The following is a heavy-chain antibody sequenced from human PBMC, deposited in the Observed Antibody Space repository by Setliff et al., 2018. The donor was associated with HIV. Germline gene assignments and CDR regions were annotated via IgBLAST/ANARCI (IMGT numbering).Heavy chain of an antibody. CDR2: IYYSGST. D-gene: IGHD6-19*01. J-gene: IGHJ4*02. CDR1: GGSISDSRYY. Sequence: SETLSLTCTVSGGSISDSRYYWGWIRQPPGKGLEWIGNIYYSGSTYYNPSLKSRVTISVDTSKNQFSLKLNSMTAADTAVYYCASGREAVAGALHFDYWGQGPLVTVSS. CDR3: ASGREAVAGALHFDY. V-gene: IGHV4-39*01.